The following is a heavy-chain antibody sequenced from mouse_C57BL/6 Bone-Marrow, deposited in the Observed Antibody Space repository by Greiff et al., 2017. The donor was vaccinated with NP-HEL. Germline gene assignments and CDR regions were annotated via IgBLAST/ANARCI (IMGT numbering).Heavy chain of an antibody. Sequence: EVMLVESGTVLARPGASVKMSCKTSGYTFTSYWMHWVKQRPGQGLEWIGAIYPGNSDTSYNQKFKGKAKLTAVTSASTAYMELSSLTNEDSAVYYCTTMVTSYYYAMDYWGQGTSVTVSS. CDR3: TTMVTSYYYAMDY. CDR1: GYTFTSYW. D-gene: IGHD2-2*01. J-gene: IGHJ4*01. CDR2: IYPGNSDT. V-gene: IGHV1-5*01.